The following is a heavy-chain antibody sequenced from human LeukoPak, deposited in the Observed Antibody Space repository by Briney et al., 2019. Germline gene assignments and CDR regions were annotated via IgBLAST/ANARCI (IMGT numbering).Heavy chain of an antibody. J-gene: IGHJ4*02. V-gene: IGHV3-48*03. Sequence: GGSLRLSCAASGFTFSSYEMNWVRQAPGKGLEWVSYISSSGSTIYYADSVEGRFTISRDNAKNSLYLQMNSLRAEDTAVYYCARDGSIAAAGGAFDYWGEGTLLTVSS. D-gene: IGHD6-13*01. CDR3: ARDGSIAAAGGAFDY. CDR1: GFTFSSYE. CDR2: ISSSGSTI.